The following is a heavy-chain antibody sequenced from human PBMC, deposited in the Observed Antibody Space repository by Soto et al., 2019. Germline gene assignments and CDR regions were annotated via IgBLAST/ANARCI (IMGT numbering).Heavy chain of an antibody. J-gene: IGHJ5*02. V-gene: IGHV1-69*08. CDR3: ARDFGRAGDLDNLLDP. CDR2: IIPIRGIA. Sequence: QVQLVQSGAEVKKPGSSVKVSCKSSGGTFSSYTISWVRQAPGQGLEWMGRIIPIRGIANYAQKFQGRVTITADKSTGTAYMELSSLRSEDTAVYYCARDFGRAGDLDNLLDPWGQGTLVTVSS. CDR1: GGTFSSYT. D-gene: IGHD4-17*01.